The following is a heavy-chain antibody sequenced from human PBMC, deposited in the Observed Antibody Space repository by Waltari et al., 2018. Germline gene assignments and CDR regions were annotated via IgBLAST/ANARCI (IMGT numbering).Heavy chain of an antibody. CDR1: GGSISSSSYY. CDR2: SYYSGST. D-gene: IGHD1-26*01. V-gene: IGHV4-39*07. J-gene: IGHJ4*02. Sequence: QLQLQESGPGLVKPSETLSLTCTVSGGSISSSSYYWGWIRQPPGKGLEWIGSSYYSGSTYYNPSLKSRVTISVDTSKNQFSLKLSSVTAADTAVYYCARTPSFYSGSYYLWGQGTLVTVSS. CDR3: ARTPSFYSGSYYL.